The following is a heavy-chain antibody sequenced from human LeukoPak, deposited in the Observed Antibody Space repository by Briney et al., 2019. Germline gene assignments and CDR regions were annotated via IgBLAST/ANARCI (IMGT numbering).Heavy chain of an antibody. D-gene: IGHD3-3*01. CDR1: GYSISSGYY. V-gene: IGHV4-38-2*01. J-gene: IGHJ3*02. CDR2: IYHSGST. CDR3: ASRFLEWLLSAFDI. Sequence: SETLSLTCAVSGYSISSGYYWGWIRQPPGKGLEWIGSIYHSGSTYYNPSLKSRVTISVDTSKNQFSLKLSSVTAADTAVYYCASRFLEWLLSAFDIWGQGTMVTVSS.